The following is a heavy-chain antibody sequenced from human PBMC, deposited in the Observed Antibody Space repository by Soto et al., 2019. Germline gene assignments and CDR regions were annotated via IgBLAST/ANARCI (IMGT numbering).Heavy chain of an antibody. CDR1: GFTFSDYF. CDR2: ISTSGNTI. Sequence: PGGSLRLSCAASGFTFSDYFMSWVRQPPGKGLEWISYISTSGNTIHYADSVKGRFTISRDNAKNSLYLQVNGLTVEDTAVYYCARDKPSYYDSSGFYPVFDYWGQGTLVTVSS. CDR3: ARDKPSYYDSSGFYPVFDY. V-gene: IGHV3-11*01. D-gene: IGHD3-22*01. J-gene: IGHJ4*02.